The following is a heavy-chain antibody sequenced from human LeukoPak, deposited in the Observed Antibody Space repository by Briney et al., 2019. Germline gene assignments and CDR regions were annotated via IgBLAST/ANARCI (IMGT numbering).Heavy chain of an antibody. CDR1: GGSISSYY. CDR2: VSYSGST. Sequence: SETLSLTCAVSGGSISSYYWSWIRQPPGKGLGWIGYVSYSGSTNYNPSLKSRVTISVDTSKNQFSLKLSSVTAADTAVYYCARDRHSSSWYLFDYWGQGTLVTVSS. D-gene: IGHD6-13*01. J-gene: IGHJ4*02. CDR3: ARDRHSSSWYLFDY. V-gene: IGHV4-59*12.